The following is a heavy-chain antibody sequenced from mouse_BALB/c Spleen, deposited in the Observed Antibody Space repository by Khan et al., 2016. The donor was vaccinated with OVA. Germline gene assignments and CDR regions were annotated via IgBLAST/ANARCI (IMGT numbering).Heavy chain of an antibody. D-gene: IGHD2-5*01. V-gene: IGHV1S136*01. Sequence: IQLVQSGPELLKPGASVKMSCKASGYTFTSYVMHWVKQKPGQGLEWIGYIYPFNDNSKYSEKFKGKAKLTSDTSSNTAYMKRSSLTSEHSAVYYCATPHSTYTWFAYWGQGTLVTVSA. CDR2: IYPFNDNS. CDR1: GYTFTSYV. CDR3: ATPHSTYTWFAY. J-gene: IGHJ3*01.